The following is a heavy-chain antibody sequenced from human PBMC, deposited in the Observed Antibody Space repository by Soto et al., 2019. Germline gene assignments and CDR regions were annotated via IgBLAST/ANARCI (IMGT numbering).Heavy chain of an antibody. CDR1: GGSISSSSYY. Sequence: SETLSLTCTVSGGSISSSSYYWGWIRQPPGKGLEWIGSIYYSGSTYYNPSLKSRVTISVDTSKNQFSLKLSSVTAADTAVYYCARPKEWELLPFDYWGQGTLVTVSS. D-gene: IGHD1-26*01. CDR2: IYYSGST. J-gene: IGHJ4*02. CDR3: ARPKEWELLPFDY. V-gene: IGHV4-39*01.